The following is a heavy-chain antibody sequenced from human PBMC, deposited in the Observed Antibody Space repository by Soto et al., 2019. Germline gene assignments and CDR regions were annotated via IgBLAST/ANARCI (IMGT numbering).Heavy chain of an antibody. CDR1: GGSISTGVYS. V-gene: IGHV4-30-2*01. CDR2: INHSGST. J-gene: IGHJ6*02. Sequence: SLTCDVSGGSISTGVYSWNWIRQPPGKGLEWVGYINHSGSTYDNPSLKSRVTMSVNRSKNQFSLNLTSVTAADTAVYFCARGHYRYAMDVWGQGTTVTVSS. CDR3: ARGHYRYAMDV.